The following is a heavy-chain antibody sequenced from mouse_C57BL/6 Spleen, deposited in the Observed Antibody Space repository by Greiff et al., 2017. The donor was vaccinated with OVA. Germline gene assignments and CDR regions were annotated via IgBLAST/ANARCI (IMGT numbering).Heavy chain of an antibody. CDR3: ARGGIYYGSSYDYWYFDV. D-gene: IGHD1-1*01. CDR1: GYTFTSYG. CDR2: IYPRSGNT. V-gene: IGHV1-81*01. J-gene: IGHJ1*03. Sequence: QVQLKQSGAELARPGASVKLSCKASGYTFTSYGISWVKQRTGQGLEWIGEIYPRSGNTYYNEKFKGKATLTADKSSSTAYMELRSLTSEDSAVYFCARGGIYYGSSYDYWYFDVWGTGTTVTVSS.